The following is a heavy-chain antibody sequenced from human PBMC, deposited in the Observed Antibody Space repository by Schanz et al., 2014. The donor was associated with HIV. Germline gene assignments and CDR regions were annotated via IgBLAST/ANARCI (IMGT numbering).Heavy chain of an antibody. D-gene: IGHD6-19*01. CDR2: IHATGNT. J-gene: IGHJ3*02. Sequence: QVQLRESGPGLVKPSETLSLTCIVSGGSIRNYFWSWIRQPAGEGLEWIGRIHATGNTNYNASLKGRVPMSVDTSKNQFSRKLPSVTAADTAVYFCARDRSGLAVPKDDAFDIWGQGTVVTVSS. CDR1: GGSIRNYF. V-gene: IGHV4-4*07. CDR3: ARDRSGLAVPKDDAFDI.